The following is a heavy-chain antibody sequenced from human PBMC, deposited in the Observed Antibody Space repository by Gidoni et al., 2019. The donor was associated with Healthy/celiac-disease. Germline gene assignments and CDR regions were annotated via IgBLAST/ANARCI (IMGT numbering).Heavy chain of an antibody. V-gene: IGHV4-39*01. Sequence: QLQLQESGPGLVKPSETLSLTCTVSGGSISSSSYYWGWIRQPPGKGLEWIGSIYYSGSTYYNPSLKSRVTISVDTSKNQFSLKLSSVTAADTAVYYCARQEGLLWFGEESWFDPWGQGTLVTVSS. J-gene: IGHJ5*02. CDR3: ARQEGLLWFGEESWFDP. D-gene: IGHD3-10*01. CDR1: GGSISSSSYY. CDR2: IYYSGST.